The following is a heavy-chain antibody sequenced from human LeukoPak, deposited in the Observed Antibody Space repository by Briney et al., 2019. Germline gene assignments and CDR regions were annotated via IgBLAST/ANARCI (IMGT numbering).Heavy chain of an antibody. CDR1: GYTFTSYG. D-gene: IGHD2-8*01. Sequence: ASVKVSCKASGYTFTSYGISWVRQAPGQGLEWMGWISAYNGNTNYARKLQGRVTMTTDTSTSTAYMELRSLRSDDTAVYYCARGYCTNGVCYRGDYWGQGTLVTVSS. CDR2: ISAYNGNT. V-gene: IGHV1-18*01. J-gene: IGHJ4*02. CDR3: ARGYCTNGVCYRGDY.